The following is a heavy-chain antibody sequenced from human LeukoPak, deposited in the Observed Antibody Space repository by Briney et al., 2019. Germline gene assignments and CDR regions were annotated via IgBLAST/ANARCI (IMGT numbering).Heavy chain of an antibody. D-gene: IGHD3-22*01. CDR2: IYYSGSS. CDR3: AIDSSGYYL. J-gene: IGHJ4*02. Sequence: SETLSLTRTVSGGSISSGGYYWSWIRLHPGKGREWIGYIYYSGSSYYRPSLKSRVTISVDTSKNQCSLKLSSVTAADTAVYYCAIDSSGYYLWGQGTLVTVSS. V-gene: IGHV4-31*03. CDR1: GGSISSGGYY.